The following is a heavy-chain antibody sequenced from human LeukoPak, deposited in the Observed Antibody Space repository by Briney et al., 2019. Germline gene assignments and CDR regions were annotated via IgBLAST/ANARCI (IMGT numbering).Heavy chain of an antibody. J-gene: IGHJ4*02. CDR2: IHYSGST. V-gene: IGHV4-61*08. Sequence: SQTLSLTCTGSGGSISSGDYYWSWIRQHPGKGLEWIGYIHYSGSTNYNPSLKSRVTISVDTSKNQFSLKLSSVTAADTAVYYCARVSKAAGIYYFDYWGQGTLVTVSS. CDR3: ARVSKAAGIYYFDY. CDR1: GGSISSGDYY. D-gene: IGHD6-19*01.